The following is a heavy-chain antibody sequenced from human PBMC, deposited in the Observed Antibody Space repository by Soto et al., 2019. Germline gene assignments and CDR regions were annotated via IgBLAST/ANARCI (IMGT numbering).Heavy chain of an antibody. Sequence: QVPLVQSGAEVKKPGASVKVSCKASGYTFTSYGISWVRQAPGQGLEWMGWISAYNGNTNYAQKLQGRVTMTTDTSTSTAYMELRSPRSDDTAVYYCARDRRNYYDSSDLTNDYWGQGTLVTVSS. CDR2: ISAYNGNT. J-gene: IGHJ4*02. V-gene: IGHV1-18*01. D-gene: IGHD3-22*01. CDR1: GYTFTSYG. CDR3: ARDRRNYYDSSDLTNDY.